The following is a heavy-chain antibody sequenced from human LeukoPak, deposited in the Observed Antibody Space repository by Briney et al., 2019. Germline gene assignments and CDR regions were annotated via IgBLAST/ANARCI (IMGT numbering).Heavy chain of an antibody. V-gene: IGHV4-34*11. D-gene: IGHD1-26*01. CDR2: IYYSGST. Sequence: SETLSLTCAVYGGSFSGYYWSWIRQPPGKGLEWIGYIYYSGSTNYNPSLKSRVTISLDTSQNQFSLKLSSVTAADTAMYYCARDPGGSYWYFDHWGQGTLVTVSS. CDR3: ARDPGGSYWYFDH. CDR1: GGSFSGYY. J-gene: IGHJ4*02.